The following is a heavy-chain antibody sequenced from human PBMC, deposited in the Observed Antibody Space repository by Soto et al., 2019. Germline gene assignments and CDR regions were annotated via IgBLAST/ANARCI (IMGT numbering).Heavy chain of an antibody. CDR1: GGSISSSSYY. CDR2: IFYSGNT. J-gene: IGHJ5*02. CDR3: ASGAATFGGDWFDP. D-gene: IGHD2-15*01. Sequence: PSETLSLTCTVSGGSISSSSYYWGWIRQPPGKGLEWIGSIFYSGNTYFNPSLKSRVTISGDTSKNQLSLRLSSVTAADTAVYYRASGAATFGGDWFDPWGQGTLVTVSS. V-gene: IGHV4-39*01.